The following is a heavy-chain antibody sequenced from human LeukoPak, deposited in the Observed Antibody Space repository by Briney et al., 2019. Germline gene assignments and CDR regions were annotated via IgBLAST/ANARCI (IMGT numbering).Heavy chain of an antibody. Sequence: PSETLSLTCTVSGGSISSYYWSWIRQPPGKGLEWIGYIYYSGSTNYNPSLKSRVTISVDTSKNQFSLKLSSVTAADTAVYYCARDHYYGSGIYYYMDVWGKGTTVTVSS. J-gene: IGHJ6*03. CDR2: IYYSGST. CDR3: ARDHYYGSGIYYYMDV. CDR1: GGSISSYY. D-gene: IGHD3-10*01. V-gene: IGHV4-59*01.